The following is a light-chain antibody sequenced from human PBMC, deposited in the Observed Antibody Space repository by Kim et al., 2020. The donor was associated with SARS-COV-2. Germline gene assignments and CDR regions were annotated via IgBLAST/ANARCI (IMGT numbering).Light chain of an antibody. CDR1: SLRSYY. V-gene: IGLV3-19*01. CDR3: NSRDSSGNHWA. Sequence: SSELTQDPAVSVALGQTVRITCQGDSLRSYYASWYQQKPGQAPVLVIYGKNNRPSGIPDRFSGSSSGNTASLTIPGAQAEDEADYYCNSRDSSGNHWAFG. J-gene: IGLJ3*02. CDR2: GKN.